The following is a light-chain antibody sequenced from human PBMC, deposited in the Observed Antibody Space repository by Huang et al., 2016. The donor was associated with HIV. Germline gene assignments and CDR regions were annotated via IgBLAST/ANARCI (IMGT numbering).Light chain of an antibody. CDR3: QHYGSPPWT. V-gene: IGKV3-20*01. CDR2: GAS. Sequence: EIVLTQSPGTLSLSPGERATLSCRASQRISSSFLAWYLQKPGQTPRLLIYGASNRATGIPDRFRGSGSGTDFTLTISRLEPEDFAVYYCQHYGSPPWTFGQGTKVEIK. CDR1: QRISSSF. J-gene: IGKJ1*01.